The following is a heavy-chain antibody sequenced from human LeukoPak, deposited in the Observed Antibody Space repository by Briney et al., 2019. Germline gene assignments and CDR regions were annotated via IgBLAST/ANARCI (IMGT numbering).Heavy chain of an antibody. Sequence: PGGSLRLSCAASGFTFSNAWMSWVRQAPGKGLEWVSGINWNGDSTGYADSVKGRFTISRDNAKKFLYLQMNSLRAEDTALYYCARGAGSGWYFYFQHWGQGTLVTVSS. J-gene: IGHJ1*01. D-gene: IGHD6-19*01. CDR3: ARGAGSGWYFYFQH. CDR1: GFTFSNAW. V-gene: IGHV3-20*04. CDR2: INWNGDST.